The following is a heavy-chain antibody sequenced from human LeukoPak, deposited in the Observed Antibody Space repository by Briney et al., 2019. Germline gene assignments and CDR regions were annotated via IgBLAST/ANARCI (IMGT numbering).Heavy chain of an antibody. J-gene: IGHJ5*02. CDR2: INSDGSST. CDR1: GFTFSSYW. Sequence: GGSLRLSCAASGFTFSSYWMHWVRQAPGKGLVWVSRINSDGSSTSYADSVKGRFTISRDNAKNTLYLQMNSLRAADTAVYYCARGASYSRVLMYNWFDPWGQGTLVTVSS. V-gene: IGHV3-74*01. D-gene: IGHD2-8*01. CDR3: ARGASYSRVLMYNWFDP.